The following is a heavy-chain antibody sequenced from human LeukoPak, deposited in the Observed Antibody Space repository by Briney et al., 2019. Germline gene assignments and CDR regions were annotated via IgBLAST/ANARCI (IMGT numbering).Heavy chain of an antibody. V-gene: IGHV3-23*01. D-gene: IGHD2-21*01. J-gene: IGHJ4*02. CDR3: ARGVNIAHPYHFDY. Sequence: PGGSLRLSCAASGFTFSSYTMNWVRQAPGKGLEWVSGVSGDGSNTYYADSVKGRFTISRDNSRNTLYLQMNSLRAEDTAVYCCARGVNIAHPYHFDYWGQGTLVTVSS. CDR2: VSGDGSNT. CDR1: GFTFSSYT.